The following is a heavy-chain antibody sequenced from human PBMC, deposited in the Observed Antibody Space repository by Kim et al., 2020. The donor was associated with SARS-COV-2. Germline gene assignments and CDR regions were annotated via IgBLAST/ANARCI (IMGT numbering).Heavy chain of an antibody. D-gene: IGHD2-2*01. J-gene: IGHJ4*02. Sequence: ASVKVSCKASGYTFTSYAMHWVRQAPGQRLEWMGWINAGNGNTKYSQKFQGRVTITRDTSASTAYMELSSLRSEDTAVYYCARVRNIVAVPAAMPLHKYYLDYWGQGTLVTVSS. CDR1: GYTFTSYA. CDR3: ARVRNIVAVPAAMPLHKYYLDY. CDR2: INAGNGNT. V-gene: IGHV1-3*01.